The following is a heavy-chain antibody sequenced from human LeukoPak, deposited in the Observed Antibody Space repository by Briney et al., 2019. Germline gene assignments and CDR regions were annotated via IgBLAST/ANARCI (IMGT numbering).Heavy chain of an antibody. CDR2: IIPIFGTA. CDR1: GGTFSSYA. J-gene: IGHJ4*02. Sequence: ASVKVSCKASGGTFSSYAISWVRQAPGQGLEWMGGIIPIFGTANYAQKFQGRVTITADESTSTAYMELSSLRSEDTAVYYCARDVYDSSGYPLFDYWGQGTLVTVSS. D-gene: IGHD3-22*01. V-gene: IGHV1-69*01. CDR3: ARDVYDSSGYPLFDY.